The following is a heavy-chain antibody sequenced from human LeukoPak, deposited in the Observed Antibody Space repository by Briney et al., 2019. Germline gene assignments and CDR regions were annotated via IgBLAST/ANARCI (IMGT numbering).Heavy chain of an antibody. Sequence: GGSLRLSCAASGFTLSSYDMTWVRQAPGKGLEWVSGISGTGGSTYYADSVKGRFTISRDNSKKTLYLQMNSLRAEDTAVYYCAKGAGNYYDSCDYWGQGTLVTVSS. CDR3: AKGAGNYYDSCDY. CDR2: ISGTGGST. J-gene: IGHJ4*02. V-gene: IGHV3-23*01. CDR1: GFTLSSYD. D-gene: IGHD3-10*01.